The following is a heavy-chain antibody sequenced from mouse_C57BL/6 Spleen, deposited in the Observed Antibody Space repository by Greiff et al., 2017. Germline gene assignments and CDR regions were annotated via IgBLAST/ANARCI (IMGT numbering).Heavy chain of an antibody. V-gene: IGHV1-72*01. J-gene: IGHJ1*03. CDR3: AKGLDYGSSYERYFDV. Sequence: VQLQQPGAELVKPGASVKLSCKASGYTFTSYWMHWVKQRPGRGLEWIGRIDPNSGGTKYNEKFKSKATLTVDKPSSTAYMQLSSLTSEDSAVYYCAKGLDYGSSYERYFDVWGTGTTVTVSS. CDR1: GYTFTSYW. CDR2: IDPNSGGT. D-gene: IGHD1-1*01.